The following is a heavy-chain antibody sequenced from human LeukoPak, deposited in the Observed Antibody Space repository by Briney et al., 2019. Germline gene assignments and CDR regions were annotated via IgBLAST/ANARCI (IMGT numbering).Heavy chain of an antibody. J-gene: IGHJ4*02. V-gene: IGHV3-53*05. CDR3: AKDYTPDY. Sequence: GGSLRLSCAASGFTISSNYMNWVRQAPGKGLEWVSVIYSGGSTYYADSVKGRFTISRDNSKNTLYLQMNSLRAEDTAVYYCAKDYTPDYWGQGTLVTVSS. CDR1: GFTISSNY. CDR2: IYSGGST.